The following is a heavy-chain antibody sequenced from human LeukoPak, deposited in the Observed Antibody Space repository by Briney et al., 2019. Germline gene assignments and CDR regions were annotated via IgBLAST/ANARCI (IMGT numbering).Heavy chain of an antibody. V-gene: IGHV3-66*02. CDR2: IHSGGST. Sequence: GGSLRLSCVGTGFIVSNHYISWVRQAPGKGLEWVSVIHSGGSTYYADSVKGRFTISRDNSKSTVNLQMNDLRAEDTALYYCARSWDGRLNFDYWGQGTLVTVSS. CDR3: ARSWDGRLNFDY. CDR1: GFIVSNHY. J-gene: IGHJ4*02. D-gene: IGHD1-26*01.